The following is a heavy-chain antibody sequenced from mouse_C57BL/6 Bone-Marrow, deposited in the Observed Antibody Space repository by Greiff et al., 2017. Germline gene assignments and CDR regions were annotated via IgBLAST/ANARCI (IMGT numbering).Heavy chain of an antibody. Sequence: EVQLVESGGGLVQPGGSLSLSCAASGFTFTDYYMSWVRQPPGKALEWLGFIRNKANGYTTEYSASVKGRFTISRDNSQSILYLQMNALRAEDSATYYCARYDWDFWYVDVWGTGTTVTVSS. V-gene: IGHV7-3*01. CDR3: ARYDWDFWYVDV. D-gene: IGHD4-1*01. CDR2: IRNKANGYTT. J-gene: IGHJ1*03. CDR1: GFTFTDYY.